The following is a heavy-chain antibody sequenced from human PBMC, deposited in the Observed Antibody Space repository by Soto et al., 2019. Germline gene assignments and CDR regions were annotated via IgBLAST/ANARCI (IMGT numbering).Heavy chain of an antibody. Sequence: EVQLVESGGGLVQPGGSLRLSCAASGFTFSDYWMHWVRQAPGKGLEWVSRIKRDGSTTNYADSVKGRFTISRDNAKNTLYLEMNSLRVEDTADYYCARGAINYYYAKVWGKGTTVTVSS. CDR3: ARGAINYYYAKV. CDR2: IKRDGSTT. V-gene: IGHV3-74*01. J-gene: IGHJ6*03. CDR1: GFTFSDYW.